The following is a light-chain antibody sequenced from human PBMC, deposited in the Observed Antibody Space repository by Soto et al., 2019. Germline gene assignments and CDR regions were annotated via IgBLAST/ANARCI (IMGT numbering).Light chain of an antibody. J-gene: IGKJ1*01. CDR3: QQYDVYWT. Sequence: DIQITQSPSTLSASVGDRVTITCRASKTISSWLAWYQQKPGKAPKLLIYDASSLESGVPSRFSGSGSGTEFTLTINSLQPDDFATYYCQQYDVYWTFGQGTKVDIK. V-gene: IGKV1-5*01. CDR1: KTISSW. CDR2: DAS.